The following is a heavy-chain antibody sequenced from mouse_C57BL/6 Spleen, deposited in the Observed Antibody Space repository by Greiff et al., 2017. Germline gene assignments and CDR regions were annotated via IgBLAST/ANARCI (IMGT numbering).Heavy chain of an antibody. J-gene: IGHJ3*01. CDR3: ARYGNSFAY. CDR1: GYSFTSYY. D-gene: IGHD2-1*01. CDR2: IYPGSGNT. Sequence: VQLQQSGPELVKPGASVKISCKASGYSFTSYYIHWVKQRPGQGLEWIGWIYPGSGNTKYNEKFKGKATLTAATSSSTAYMQLSSLTSDDSAVYYCARYGNSFAYWGQGTLVTVSA. V-gene: IGHV1-66*01.